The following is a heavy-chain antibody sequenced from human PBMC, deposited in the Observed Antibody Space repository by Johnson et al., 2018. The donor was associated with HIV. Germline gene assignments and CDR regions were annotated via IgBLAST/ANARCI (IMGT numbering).Heavy chain of an antibody. CDR1: GISFSSYW. J-gene: IGHJ3*02. D-gene: IGHD1-14*01. V-gene: IGHV3-74*02. Sequence: MLLVESGGDVVQPGRSLRLSCTASGISFSSYWMHWVRQAPGKGLVWVSRIKSDGTSTNYADSVKGRFTISRDNPKDTLYLQLNSLTAEDTAVYYCARAGKTVTFDIWGQGTKVTVSS. CDR3: ARAGKTVTFDI. CDR2: IKSDGTST.